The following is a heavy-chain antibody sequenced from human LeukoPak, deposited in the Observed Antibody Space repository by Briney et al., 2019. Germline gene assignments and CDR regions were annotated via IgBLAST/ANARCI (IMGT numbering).Heavy chain of an antibody. V-gene: IGHV3-13*01. CDR1: GFTFSSYD. D-gene: IGHD4-17*01. Sequence: GGSLRLSCAASGFTFSSYDMHWVRQSTGKGLEWVSAIGTACATHYPGSVKGRLTNSREHANNSLSLQMTSLRAGDTAVYYCARDLYGEAFDIWGQGTMVTVSS. CDR2: IGTACAT. J-gene: IGHJ3*02. CDR3: ARDLYGEAFDI.